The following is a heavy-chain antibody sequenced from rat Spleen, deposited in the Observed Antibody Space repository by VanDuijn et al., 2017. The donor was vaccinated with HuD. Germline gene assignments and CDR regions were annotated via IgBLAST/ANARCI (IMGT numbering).Heavy chain of an antibody. D-gene: IGHD1-11*01. CDR2: ISYDGSST. V-gene: IGHV5-7*01. J-gene: IGHJ3*01. Sequence: EVQLVKSGGGLVQPGRSLKLSCAASGFTFSDYNMAWVRQAPKKGLEWVATISYDGSSTYYRGSVKGRFTCSRDNAESTLYLQMDSLRSEDTATYYCARALYGGSSELGWFAYWGQGTLVTVSS. CDR3: ARALYGGSSELGWFAY. CDR1: GFTFSDYN.